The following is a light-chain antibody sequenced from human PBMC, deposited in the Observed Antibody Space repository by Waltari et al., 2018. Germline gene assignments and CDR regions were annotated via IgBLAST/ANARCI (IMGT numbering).Light chain of an antibody. J-gene: IGLJ1*01. CDR3: LLSYSGSFYV. Sequence: QAVVTQEPSVTVSPGGTVTLTCASSPGPVTSGPTPCRIQQKPGQAPRILISRTSDKKSWTPARFSGSLIGAKAALTLSGALPEDEADYYCLLSYSGSFYVFGTGTKVTVL. V-gene: IGLV7-46*01. CDR1: PGPVTSGPT. CDR2: RTS.